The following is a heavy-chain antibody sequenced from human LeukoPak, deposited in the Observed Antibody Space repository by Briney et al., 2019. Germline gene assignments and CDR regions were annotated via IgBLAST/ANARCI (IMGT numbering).Heavy chain of an antibody. Sequence: GGSLRLSCAGSGFTFSTYWMSWIRQAPGKGLEWVAKIKEDGTEQYYVDSVKGRFTISRDNAKNTVYLQMTTLRAEDTALYYCVRESGDYGSADMPGYYYYMDVWAKGTTVIVSS. D-gene: IGHD3-10*01. CDR2: IKEDGTEQ. V-gene: IGHV3-7*01. CDR3: VRESGDYGSADMPGYYYYMDV. CDR1: GFTFSTYW. J-gene: IGHJ6*03.